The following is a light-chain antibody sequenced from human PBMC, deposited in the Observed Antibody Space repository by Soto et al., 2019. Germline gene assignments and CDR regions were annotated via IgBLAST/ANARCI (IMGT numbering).Light chain of an antibody. Sequence: QSVLTQPASVSGSPGQSITISCTGTSSDVGGYNYVSWYQQHPGKAPKLMIYDVSNRPSGVSNRFSGSKSGNTASLTISGLQAEDEADYYCSSYTSISNHYVFGTGTKVTVL. J-gene: IGLJ1*01. CDR2: DVS. CDR1: SSDVGGYNY. CDR3: SSYTSISNHYV. V-gene: IGLV2-14*01.